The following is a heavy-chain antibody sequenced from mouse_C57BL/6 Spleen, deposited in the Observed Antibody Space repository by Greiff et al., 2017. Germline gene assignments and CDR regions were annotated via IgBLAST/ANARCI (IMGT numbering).Heavy chain of an antibody. V-gene: IGHV5-9*01. CDR3: ARHDYGSSYGYCDV. J-gene: IGHJ1*03. CDR1: GFTFSSYT. D-gene: IGHD1-1*01. CDR2: ISGGGGNT. Sequence: EVKVEESGGGLVKPGGSLKLSCAASGFTFSSYTMSWVRQTPEKRLEWVATISGGGGNTYYPDSVKGRFTISRDNAKNTLYLQMSSLRSEDTALYYCARHDYGSSYGYCDVWGTGTTVTVSS.